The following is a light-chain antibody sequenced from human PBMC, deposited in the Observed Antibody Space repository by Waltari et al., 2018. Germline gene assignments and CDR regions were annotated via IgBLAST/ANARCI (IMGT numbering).Light chain of an antibody. CDR1: QRVSSSY. Sequence: EIVLTQSPGTLSLSPGEAATLSCRASQRVSSSYLAWYQQKPGQAPRLLIYGASNRATDIPDRFTGSGSGTDFTLTINRLEPEDFAVYYCQQYGNSRGSFGQGTKLEIK. CDR2: GAS. V-gene: IGKV3-20*01. J-gene: IGKJ2*03. CDR3: QQYGNSRGS.